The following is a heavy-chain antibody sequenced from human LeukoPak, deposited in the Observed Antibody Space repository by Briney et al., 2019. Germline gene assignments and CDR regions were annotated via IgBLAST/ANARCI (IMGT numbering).Heavy chain of an antibody. CDR1: GFTFSSSA. Sequence: GGSLRLSCAASGFTFSSSAMSWVRQVPGKGLEWVSGISASGGSTYYADSVRGRFTISRDNSKNTLHLQMNSLRAEDTAVYYCANGFYDTSGYYYDYFDHWGQGTLVTVSS. V-gene: IGHV3-23*01. CDR2: ISASGGST. D-gene: IGHD3-22*01. J-gene: IGHJ4*02. CDR3: ANGFYDTSGYYYDYFDH.